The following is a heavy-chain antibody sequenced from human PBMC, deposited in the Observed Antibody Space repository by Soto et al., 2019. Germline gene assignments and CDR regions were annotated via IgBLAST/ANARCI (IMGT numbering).Heavy chain of an antibody. D-gene: IGHD1-26*01. CDR2: IYYSGST. V-gene: IGHV4-59*08. J-gene: IGHJ4*02. Sequence: QVQLQESGPGLVKPSETLSLTCTVSGGSISSYYWSWIRQPPGKGLEWIGYIYYSGSTNYNPSLKIIGTLPVTTSKTQFSLELSLVSAAETSVYYCATYRAVPVTGYFDFWGQGTLVTVCS. CDR1: GGSISSYY. CDR3: ATYRAVPVTGYFDF.